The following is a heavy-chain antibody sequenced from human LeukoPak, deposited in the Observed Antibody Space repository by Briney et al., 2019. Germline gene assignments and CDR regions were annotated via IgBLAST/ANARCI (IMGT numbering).Heavy chain of an antibody. V-gene: IGHV1-2*02. Sequence: GASVKVSCKASGYTFTGYYMHWVRQAPGQGLEWMGWINPNSGGTNYAQKFQGRVTMTRDTSISTAYMELSRLRSDDTAVYYCARGPPLVELLNWADDYWGQGTLVTVSS. CDR3: ARGPPLVELLNWADDY. CDR1: GYTFTGYY. D-gene: IGHD1-7*01. J-gene: IGHJ4*02. CDR2: INPNSGGT.